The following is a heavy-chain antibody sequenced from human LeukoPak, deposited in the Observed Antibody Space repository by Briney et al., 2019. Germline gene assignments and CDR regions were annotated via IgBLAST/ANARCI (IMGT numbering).Heavy chain of an antibody. CDR2: IGASGEST. J-gene: IGHJ4*02. Sequence: GGSLRLSCAASGFTFSVAAMTWVRQAPGKGLEWVSLIGASGESTYYADSVKGRFTISRDNSKNTLYLQMNSLRAEDTAVYYCAKAGGWGRDFDYWGQGTLVTVSS. CDR1: GFTFSVAA. CDR3: AKAGGWGRDFDY. V-gene: IGHV3-23*01. D-gene: IGHD3-16*01.